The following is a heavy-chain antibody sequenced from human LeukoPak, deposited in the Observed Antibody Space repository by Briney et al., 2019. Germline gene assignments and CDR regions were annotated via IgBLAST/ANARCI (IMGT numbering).Heavy chain of an antibody. D-gene: IGHD2-15*01. CDR3: AKEASYCSGGSCYGRGGLDY. Sequence: GGSLRLSCAASGFTFSSYGMHWVRQAPGKGLEWVAVISYDGSNKYYADSLKGRFTISRDNSKNTLYLQMNSLRAEDTALFYCAKEASYCSGGSCYGRGGLDYWGQGTLVSVSS. CDR2: ISYDGSNK. CDR1: GFTFSSYG. V-gene: IGHV3-30*18. J-gene: IGHJ4*02.